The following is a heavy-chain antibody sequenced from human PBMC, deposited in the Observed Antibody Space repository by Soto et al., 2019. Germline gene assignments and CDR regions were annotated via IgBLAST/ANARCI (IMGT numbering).Heavy chain of an antibody. J-gene: IGHJ6*02. Sequence: QVQVVQSGVEVRRPGSSVKVSCKASGDTFKNCVISWVRQAPGQGLEWMGGIIPLFGTTDFAQRFQGRLTITTDESTTTAYMELSRLRSEDTATYYCAAELGFGXXXXVXGXXTTVIV. CDR3: AAELGFGXXXXV. CDR1: GDTFKNCV. V-gene: IGHV1-69*01. D-gene: IGHD7-27*01. CDR2: IIPLFGTT.